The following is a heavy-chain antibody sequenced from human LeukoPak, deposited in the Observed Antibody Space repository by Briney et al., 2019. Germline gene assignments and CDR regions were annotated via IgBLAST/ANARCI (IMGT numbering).Heavy chain of an antibody. D-gene: IGHD1-1*01. V-gene: IGHV3-7*01. CDR1: GFTFSDFW. CDR2: IKEDGTEK. Sequence: PERSLRLSCAGSGFTFSDFWMTWVRQTPGRGLEWVANIKEDGTEKNLVDSVKGRFTISRDNTKNLLFLEMNNLRGDDTAIYYCVRESRPGGAMGLYHNLDYWGQGTLVAVSS. J-gene: IGHJ4*02. CDR3: VRESRPGGAMGLYHNLDY.